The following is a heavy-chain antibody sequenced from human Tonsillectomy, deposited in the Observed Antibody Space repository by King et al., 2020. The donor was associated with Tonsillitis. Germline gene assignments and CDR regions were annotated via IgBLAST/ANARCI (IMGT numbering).Heavy chain of an antibody. J-gene: IGHJ4*02. D-gene: IGHD3-22*01. CDR1: GGSISSSSYY. V-gene: IGHV4-39*01. CDR2: IYYSGST. Sequence: QVQLQESGPGLVKPSETLSLTCTVSGGSISSSSYYWGWIRQPPEKGLEWIGSIYYSGSTYYNPSLKSRVTISVDTSKNQFSLKLSSVTAADTAVYYCARLTYYDSSGCFDYWGQGTLVTVSS. CDR3: ARLTYYDSSGCFDY.